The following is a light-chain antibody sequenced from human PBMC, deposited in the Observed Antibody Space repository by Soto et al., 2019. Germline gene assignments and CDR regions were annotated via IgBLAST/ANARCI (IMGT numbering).Light chain of an antibody. CDR2: GAS. J-gene: IGKJ1*01. V-gene: IGKV1-6*01. CDR3: LQDYSYPRT. CDR1: QDISTE. Sequence: AIRMTQSPSSLSASVGDRVTITCRASQDISTELGWYQQKPGKAPKLLIYGASNLQSGVLSRFSGSGSGTDFTLTISSLQPEDFATYYCLQDYSYPRTFGQGTKVEI.